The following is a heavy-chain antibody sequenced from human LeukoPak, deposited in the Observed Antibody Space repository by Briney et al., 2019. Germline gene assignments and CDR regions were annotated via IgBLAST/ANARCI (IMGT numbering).Heavy chain of an antibody. D-gene: IGHD3-10*01. CDR3: ARDRFMVRGVITGGMDV. CDR2: IYYSGKT. CDR1: DVSITITSYY. J-gene: IGHJ6*02. Sequence: SETLSLTCTVSDVSITITSYYWGWIRQPPGKGLEWIGNIYYSGKTDYNPSLKSRVAISVDTSKNQFSLKLNSVTAEDTAVYYCARDRFMVRGVITGGMDVWGQGTTVTVSS. V-gene: IGHV4-39*02.